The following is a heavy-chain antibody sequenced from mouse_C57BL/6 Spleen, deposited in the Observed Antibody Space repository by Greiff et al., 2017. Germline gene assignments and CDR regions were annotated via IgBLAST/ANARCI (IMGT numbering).Heavy chain of an antibody. J-gene: IGHJ1*03. CDR1: GFTFSDYY. CDR3: ARPSPYYGSSHWYFDV. CDR2: INYDGSST. D-gene: IGHD1-1*01. Sequence: EVQVVESEGGLVQPGSSMKLSCTASGFTFSDYYMAWVRQVPEKGLEWVANINYDGSSTYYLDSLKSRFIISRDNAKNILYLQMSSLKSEDTATYYCARPSPYYGSSHWYFDVWGTGTTVTVSS. V-gene: IGHV5-16*01.